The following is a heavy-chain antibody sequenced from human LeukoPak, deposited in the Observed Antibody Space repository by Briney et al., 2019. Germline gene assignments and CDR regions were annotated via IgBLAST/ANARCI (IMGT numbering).Heavy chain of an antibody. CDR2: IVPSESYT. CDR1: GYSFTSYW. D-gene: IGHD3-16*02. J-gene: IGHJ4*02. CDR3: ARLEGGVIVDY. V-gene: IGHV5-10-1*01. Sequence: GESLQISCKGSGYSFTSYWITWVRQMPGKGLEWMGRIVPSESYTNYSPSFQGHVTISADKSITTAYLQWSSLKASDTAMYYCARLEGGVIVDYWGQGTLVTVSS.